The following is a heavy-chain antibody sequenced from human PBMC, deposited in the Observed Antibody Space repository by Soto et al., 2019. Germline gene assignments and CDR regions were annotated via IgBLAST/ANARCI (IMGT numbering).Heavy chain of an antibody. CDR3: AXXNGRGAAGGQAGY. J-gene: IGHJ4*02. Sequence: EVQLLESGGGLVQPGGSLRLSCAASGFTFSSYAMSWVRQAPGKGLEWVSAISGSGGSTYYADSVKGRFTISRDNSKNTLYLQMNSXXXXXXXXXXXAXXNGRGAAGGQAGYWGQGTLVTVSS. D-gene: IGHD6-13*01. V-gene: IGHV3-23*01. CDR1: GFTFSSYA. CDR2: ISGSGGST.